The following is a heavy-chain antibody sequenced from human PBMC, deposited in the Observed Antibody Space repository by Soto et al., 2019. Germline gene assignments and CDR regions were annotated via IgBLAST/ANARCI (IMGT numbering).Heavy chain of an antibody. CDR2: IIPIFGTA. D-gene: IGHD4-17*01. J-gene: IGHJ4*02. Sequence: QVQLVQSGAEVKKPGSSVKVSCKASGGTLSNYAISWVRQAPGQGLEWMGGIIPIFGTANYAQKFQGRVTITADESTSTAYMELSNLRSEDTAVYYCATNTLTTVTTYSLDYWGQGTLVTVSS. CDR1: GGTLSNYA. CDR3: ATNTLTTVTTYSLDY. V-gene: IGHV1-69*01.